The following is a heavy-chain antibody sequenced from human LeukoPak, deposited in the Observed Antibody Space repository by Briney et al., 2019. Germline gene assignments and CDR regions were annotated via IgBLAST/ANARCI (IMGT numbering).Heavy chain of an antibody. Sequence: GGSLRLSCAASGFTFSSYSMNWVRQAPGKGLEWVSSISSSSSYIYYADSVKGRFTISRDNAKKSLYLQMNRLRAEDTAVYYCARGQEYDYVWGSYPFDYWGQGTLVTVSS. V-gene: IGHV3-21*01. D-gene: IGHD3-16*02. J-gene: IGHJ4*02. CDR1: GFTFSSYS. CDR3: ARGQEYDYVWGSYPFDY. CDR2: ISSSSSYI.